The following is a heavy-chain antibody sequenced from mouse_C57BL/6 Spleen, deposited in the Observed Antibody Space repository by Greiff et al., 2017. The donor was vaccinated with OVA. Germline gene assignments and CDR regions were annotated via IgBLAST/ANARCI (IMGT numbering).Heavy chain of an antibody. CDR1: GFNIKDYY. J-gene: IGHJ4*01. D-gene: IGHD3-2*01. V-gene: IGHV14-1*01. CDR2: IDPEDGDT. Sequence: VQLKQSWAELVRPGASVKLSCTASGFNIKDYYMHWVKQRPEQGLEWIGRIDPEDGDTEYAPKFQGKATMTADTSSNTAYLQLSSLTSEDTAVYYCTTFDSFYVMDYWGQGTSVTVSS. CDR3: TTFDSFYVMDY.